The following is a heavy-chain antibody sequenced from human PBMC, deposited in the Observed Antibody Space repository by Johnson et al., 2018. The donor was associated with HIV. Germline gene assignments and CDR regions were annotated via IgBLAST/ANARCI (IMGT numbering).Heavy chain of an antibody. CDR2: LSGSVGST. CDR1: GFTFSSYP. Sequence: EQLVESGGGVVQPGRSLRLSCAASGFTFSSYPMHWVRPAPGKGLEWVSALSGSVGSTYYADSVKGRFTLSRENSKNTLYLQMNSLRAEDTAVYYCAKPPSMGANAFDIWGQGTMVTVSA. D-gene: IGHD3-16*01. V-gene: IGHV3-23*04. J-gene: IGHJ3*02. CDR3: AKPPSMGANAFDI.